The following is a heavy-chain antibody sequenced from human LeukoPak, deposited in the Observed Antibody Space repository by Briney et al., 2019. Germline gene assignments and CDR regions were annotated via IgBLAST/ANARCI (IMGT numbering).Heavy chain of an antibody. V-gene: IGHV4-39*01. CDR3: AGGYYYDSSGYYPNWFDP. CDR2: IYDSGST. J-gene: IGHJ5*02. Sequence: SETLSLTSTVSGVSSSSSSYYRGWIRQPPGKRLEWIGSIYDSGSTYYNPSLKSRVTISVDTSNNQFSLKLSSVTAADTAVYYCAGGYYYDSSGYYPNWFDPWGQGTLVTVSS. CDR1: GVSSSSSSYY. D-gene: IGHD3-22*01.